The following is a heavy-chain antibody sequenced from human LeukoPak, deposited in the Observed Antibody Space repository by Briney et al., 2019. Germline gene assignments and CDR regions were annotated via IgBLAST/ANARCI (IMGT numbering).Heavy chain of an antibody. V-gene: IGHV4-61*02. D-gene: IGHD2-8*01. CDR3: ARDAHLGGMAFDY. CDR2: IYTSGST. J-gene: IGHJ4*02. Sequence: PSETLSLTCTVSGGSISSGSYYWSWIRQPAGKGLEWIGRIYTSGSTNYNPSLKSRVTISVDTSKNQFSLKLSSVTAADTAVYYCARDAHLGGMAFDYWGQGTLVTVSS. CDR1: GGSISSGSYY.